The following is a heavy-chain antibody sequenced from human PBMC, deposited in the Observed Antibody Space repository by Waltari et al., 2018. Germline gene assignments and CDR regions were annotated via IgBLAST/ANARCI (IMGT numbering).Heavy chain of an antibody. CDR3: AADPRQGGYYYDSSGPSAFDI. CDR1: GFTFTSSA. CDR2: IVVGSGNT. Sequence: QMQLVQSGPEVKKPGTSVKVSCKASGFTFTSSAMQWVRQARGQRLEWIGWIVVGSGNTNYAQKFQERVTITRDMATSTAYMELSSLRSEDTAVYYCAADPRQGGYYYDSSGPSAFDIWGQGTMVTVSS. V-gene: IGHV1-58*02. D-gene: IGHD3-22*01. J-gene: IGHJ3*02.